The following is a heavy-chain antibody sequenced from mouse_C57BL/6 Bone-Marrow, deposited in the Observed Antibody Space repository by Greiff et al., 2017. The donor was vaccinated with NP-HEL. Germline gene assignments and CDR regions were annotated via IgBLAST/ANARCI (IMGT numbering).Heavy chain of an antibody. CDR3: AREERYYGSPFAY. CDR2: ISYDGST. D-gene: IGHD1-1*01. Sequence: EVQLLESGPGLVKPSQSLSLTCSVTGYSIISGYYWNWIRQFPGNKLEWMAYISYDGSTNYNPTLKNRISITRDTSTNQSFLKLTSVTTENTATYYCAREERYYGSPFAYWGQGTLVTVSA. J-gene: IGHJ3*01. V-gene: IGHV3-6*01. CDR1: GYSIISGYY.